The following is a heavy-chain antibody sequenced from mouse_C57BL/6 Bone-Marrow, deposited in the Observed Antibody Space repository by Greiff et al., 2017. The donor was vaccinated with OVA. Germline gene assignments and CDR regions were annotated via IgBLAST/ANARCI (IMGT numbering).Heavy chain of an antibody. J-gene: IGHJ1*03. CDR3: ARFWFGGSNWYFDV. CDR1: GYTFTSYW. D-gene: IGHD1-1*01. Sequence: VQLQQPGAELVKPGASVKMSCKASGYTFTSYWITWVKQRPGQGLEWIGDIYPGSGSTNYNEKFKSKATLTVDTSSSTAYMQLSSLTSEDSAVYYCARFWFGGSNWYFDVWGTGTTVTVSS. V-gene: IGHV1-55*01. CDR2: IYPGSGST.